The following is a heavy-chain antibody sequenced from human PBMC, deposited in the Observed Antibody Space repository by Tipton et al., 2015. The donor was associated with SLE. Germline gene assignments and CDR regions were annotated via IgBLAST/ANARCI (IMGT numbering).Heavy chain of an antibody. D-gene: IGHD2-21*02. CDR1: GGSLSSYY. CDR2: ISDGGGT. Sequence: TLSLTCTVSGGSLSSYYWSWIRQPPGKGLEWIGYISDGGGTNYNPSLKSRVTTSVDPAKNQFSLKLTSVTAADTAVYYCARGMVTWRGAILGVDVWGQGTTVNVSS. V-gene: IGHV4-59*08. J-gene: IGHJ6*02. CDR3: ARGMVTWRGAILGVDV.